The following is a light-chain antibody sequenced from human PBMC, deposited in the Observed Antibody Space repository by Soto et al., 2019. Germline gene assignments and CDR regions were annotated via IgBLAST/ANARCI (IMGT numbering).Light chain of an antibody. CDR2: WAS. Sequence: DIVMTQSPDSLTVSLGERATTNCKASQSVLYSSTQKNYLTWYQQKPGQRPELLIYWASTRESGVPERFSGSGSGTDVPLTSNSLQAEDVAVYYCQQHYSTPITFGQGTRLEI. CDR3: QQHYSTPIT. J-gene: IGKJ5*01. CDR1: QSVLYSSTQKNY. V-gene: IGKV4-1*01.